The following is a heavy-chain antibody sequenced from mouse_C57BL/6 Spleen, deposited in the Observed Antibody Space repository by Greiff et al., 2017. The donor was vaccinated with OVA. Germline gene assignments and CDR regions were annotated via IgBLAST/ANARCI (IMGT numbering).Heavy chain of an antibody. Sequence: VKVVESGAELVRPGTSVKVSCKASGYAFTNYLIEWVKQRPGQGLEWIGVINPGSGGTHYNEKFKGTATLTADKSSSTAYMQLSSLTSEDSAVYFCARTDWDYFDDWGKGTTLTVSS. CDR3: ARTDWDYFDD. CDR2: INPGSGGT. D-gene: IGHD4-1*01. CDR1: GYAFTNYL. J-gene: IGHJ2*01. V-gene: IGHV1-54*01.